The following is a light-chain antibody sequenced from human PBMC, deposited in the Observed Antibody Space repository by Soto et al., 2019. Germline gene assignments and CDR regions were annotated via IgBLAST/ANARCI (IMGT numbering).Light chain of an antibody. CDR1: SANIGSNT. CDR2: NNN. CDR3: AAWDDSLKGLV. V-gene: IGLV1-44*01. J-gene: IGLJ1*01. Sequence: QSVLTQPPSASGTPGQRVTISCSGSSANIGSNTGNWYQQLPGTAPKLLIYNNNQRPSGIPDRFSGCKSGTSASLAISGAQAEDEADYYCAAWDDSLKGLVFGTGTKLTVL.